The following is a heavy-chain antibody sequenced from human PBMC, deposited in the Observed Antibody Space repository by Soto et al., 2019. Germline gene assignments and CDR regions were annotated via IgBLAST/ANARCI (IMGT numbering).Heavy chain of an antibody. J-gene: IGHJ6*02. CDR1: GYTFSNYG. V-gene: IGHV1-18*01. CDR3: SRFIMVGGWFDPNYYHGMDV. Sequence: QVQLVQSGAEVKKPGASVTVSCKTSGYTFSNYGINWVRQAPGQGLEWMGWISGYNGNTNYAQTVQGRVAMTTDTSTDTVYMELRSLKSDDPAIYYCSRFIMVGGWFDPNYYHGMDVWGQGTTVTVSS. CDR2: ISGYNGNT. D-gene: IGHD6-19*01.